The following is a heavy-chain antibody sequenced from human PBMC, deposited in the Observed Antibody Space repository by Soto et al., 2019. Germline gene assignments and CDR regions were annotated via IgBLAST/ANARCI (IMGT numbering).Heavy chain of an antibody. J-gene: IGHJ4*02. CDR1: GVSITTYY. D-gene: IGHD5-18*01. V-gene: IGHV4-59*01. CDR3: ARDGQLHYDY. Sequence: SETLSLTCTVSGVSITTYYWSWIRQPPGKGLEWIGYMFYSGSTNYNPSLKSRVTMSVDTSKNQFSMKLSSVTAADTAVYYCARDGQLHYDYWGQGTPVTRLL. CDR2: MFYSGST.